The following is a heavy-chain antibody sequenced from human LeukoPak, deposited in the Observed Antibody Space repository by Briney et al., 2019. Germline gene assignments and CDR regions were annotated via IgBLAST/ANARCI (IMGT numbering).Heavy chain of an antibody. D-gene: IGHD3-3*01. Sequence: GGSLRLSCAASGFTFSSYGMHWVRQAPGKGLEWVAFIRYDGSNKYYADSVKGRFTISRDNSKNTLYLQMNSLRAEDTAVYYCAKNGVVMTTAYYRAYMDVWGKGTTVTVSS. V-gene: IGHV3-30*02. CDR3: AKNGVVMTTAYYRAYMDV. CDR1: GFTFSSYG. J-gene: IGHJ6*03. CDR2: IRYDGSNK.